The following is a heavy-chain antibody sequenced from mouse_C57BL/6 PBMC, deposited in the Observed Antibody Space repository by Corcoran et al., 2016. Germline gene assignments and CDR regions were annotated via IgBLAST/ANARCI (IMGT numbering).Heavy chain of an antibody. Sequence: EVQLQQSGPVLVKPGASVKMSCKASGYTFTDYYMNWVKQSHGKSLEWIGVINPYNGGTSYNQEFKGKATLTVDKSSSTAYMELNSLTSEDSAVYYCARSVNWDDGGNFDYWGQGTTLTVSS. V-gene: IGHV1-19*01. D-gene: IGHD4-1*02. J-gene: IGHJ2*01. CDR1: GYTFTDYY. CDR2: INPYNGGT. CDR3: ARSVNWDDGGNFDY.